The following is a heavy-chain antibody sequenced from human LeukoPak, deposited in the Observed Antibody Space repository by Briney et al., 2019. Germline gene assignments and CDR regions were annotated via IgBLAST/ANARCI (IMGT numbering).Heavy chain of an antibody. CDR1: GFTFSSYS. D-gene: IGHD3-9*01. CDR3: ARDNDLLRYFDWPLDY. V-gene: IGHV3-21*01. Sequence: GGSLRLSCAASGFTFSSYSMNWVRQAPGKGLEWVSSISSSSGYIYYADSVKGRFTISRDNAKNSLYLQMNSLRAEDTAVYYCARDNDLLRYFDWPLDYWGQGTLVTVSS. J-gene: IGHJ4*02. CDR2: ISSSSGYI.